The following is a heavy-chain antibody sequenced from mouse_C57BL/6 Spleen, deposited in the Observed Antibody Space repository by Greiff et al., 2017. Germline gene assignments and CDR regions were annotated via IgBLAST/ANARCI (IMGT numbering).Heavy chain of an antibody. V-gene: IGHV1-55*01. Sequence: QVQLQQPGAELVKPGASVKMSCKASGYTFTSYWITWVKQRPGQGLAWIGDIYPGSGSTNYNEKFKSKATLTVDTSSSTAYMQLSSLTSEDSAVYYCALGYGSSYDYAMDYWGQGTSGTVSS. D-gene: IGHD1-1*01. J-gene: IGHJ4*01. CDR2: IYPGSGST. CDR1: GYTFTSYW. CDR3: ALGYGSSYDYAMDY.